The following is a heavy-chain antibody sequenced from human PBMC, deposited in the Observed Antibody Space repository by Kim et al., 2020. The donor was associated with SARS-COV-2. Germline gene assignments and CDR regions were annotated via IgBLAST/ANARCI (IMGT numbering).Heavy chain of an antibody. V-gene: IGHV3-9*01. CDR3: AKDLPTYSYGPFDS. Sequence: AVSVKGRFNISKDNAKNSLYLQMNSLRPEDTAFYYCAKDLPTYSYGPFDSWGQGTLVTVSS. D-gene: IGHD5-18*01. J-gene: IGHJ4*02.